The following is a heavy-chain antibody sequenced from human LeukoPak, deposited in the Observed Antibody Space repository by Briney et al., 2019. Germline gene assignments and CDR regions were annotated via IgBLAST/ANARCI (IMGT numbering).Heavy chain of an antibody. V-gene: IGHV3-23*01. J-gene: IGHJ4*02. CDR1: GFTFSNYA. Sequence: GGSLRLSCAASGFTFSNYAMSWVRQAPGKGLEWVSRISGSGDTTHYADSVKGRFTISRDNSKNTLYLQMNSLRAEDTAVHYCAKDLWFGELSPLDSWGQGTLVTVSS. CDR2: ISGSGDTT. CDR3: AKDLWFGELSPLDS. D-gene: IGHD3-10*01.